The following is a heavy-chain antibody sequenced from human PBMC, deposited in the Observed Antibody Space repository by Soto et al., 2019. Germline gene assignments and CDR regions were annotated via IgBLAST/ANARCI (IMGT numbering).Heavy chain of an antibody. CDR3: ARNQQGIPDFDY. V-gene: IGHV1-18*04. Sequence: QVQLVQSGAEVKKPGASVKVSCKASGYTFTSYGISWVRQAPGQGLEWMGWISAYNGNTNYAQKLQSRVTMTTDTSRSTADMELRSLRSVDTAVYYCARNQQGIPDFDYWGQGTLVTVSS. D-gene: IGHD2-21*01. CDR1: GYTFTSYG. CDR2: ISAYNGNT. J-gene: IGHJ4*02.